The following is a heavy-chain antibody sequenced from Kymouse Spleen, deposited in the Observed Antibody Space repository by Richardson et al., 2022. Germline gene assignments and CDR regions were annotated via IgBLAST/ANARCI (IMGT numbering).Heavy chain of an antibody. J-gene: IGHJ6*02. CDR1: GFTFDDYA. CDR3: AKGHYYGSGSYGYYGMDV. V-gene: IGHV3-9*01. Sequence: EVQLVESGGGLVQPGRSLRLSCAASGFTFDDYAMHWVRQAPGKGLEWVSGISWNSGSIGYADSVKGRFTISRDNAKNSLYLQMNSLRAEDTALYYCAKGHYYGSGSYGYYGMDVWGQGTTVTVSS. CDR2: ISWNSGSI. D-gene: IGHD3-10*01.